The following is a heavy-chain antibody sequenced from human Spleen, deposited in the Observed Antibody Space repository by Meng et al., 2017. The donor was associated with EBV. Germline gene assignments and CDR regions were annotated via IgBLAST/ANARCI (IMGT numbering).Heavy chain of an antibody. CDR1: GFIFRRYR. V-gene: IGHV3-74*03. Sequence: VETAGALVLLAGDPSRSSHSSGFIFRRYRAHGVRQDPRKWLISVSRVNEYGAITKYSVSLNGQFTISRDNTKNTLYMQMNRVRFEDAALYYCSSDLVGSDDYWGQGTLVTVSS. J-gene: IGHJ4*02. CDR2: VNEYGAIT. CDR3: SSDLVGSDDY.